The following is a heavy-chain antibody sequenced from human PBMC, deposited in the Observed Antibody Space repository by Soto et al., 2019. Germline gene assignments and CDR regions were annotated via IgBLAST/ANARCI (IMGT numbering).Heavy chain of an antibody. CDR2: LSAYNGNK. CDR1: GYSFTSYG. CDR3: ARDLGQQLVDY. V-gene: IGHV1-18*01. D-gene: IGHD6-13*01. J-gene: IGHJ4*02. Sequence: QVQLVHSGAEVKKPGASVKVSCKASGYSFTSYGVTWVRQAPGQGLEWMGWLSAYNGNKKYAQKLQGRVTMTTDTSTSTAYIELRSLRSDDTAVYYCARDLGQQLVDYWGQGTLVTVSS.